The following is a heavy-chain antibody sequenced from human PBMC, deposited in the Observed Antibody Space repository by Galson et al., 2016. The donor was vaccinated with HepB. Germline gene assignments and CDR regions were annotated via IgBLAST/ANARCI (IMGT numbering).Heavy chain of an antibody. V-gene: IGHV4-31*03. CDR3: ARGNDYGGNSAGYDY. Sequence: TLSLTCSVFGDSISSGGYYWSWIRQHPEKGLEWIGYIYYSATTYYSPSPKSRVTLSVDTSKNHFSLKLNSVTAAATAVYFCARGNDYGGNSAGYDYWGQGTLVTVSS. CDR2: IYYSATT. CDR1: GDSISSGGYY. D-gene: IGHD4-23*01. J-gene: IGHJ4*02.